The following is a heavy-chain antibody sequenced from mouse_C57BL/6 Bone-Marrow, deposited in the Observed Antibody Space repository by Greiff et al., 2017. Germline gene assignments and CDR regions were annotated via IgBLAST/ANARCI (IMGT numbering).Heavy chain of an antibody. CDR2: IRPNSGSS. V-gene: IGHV1-64*01. CDR3: AFDDYGGFAY. D-gene: IGHD2-4*01. CDR1: GFTFTSYW. Sequence: QVQLQQPGAELVQPGASVKLSCKASGFTFTSYWMLWVKQRPGQGLEWMGMIRPNSGSSNYNEKFKSKATLTVDKSSSTAYMQLSSLTSEDSAVYYCAFDDYGGFAYWGQGTLVTVSA. J-gene: IGHJ3*01.